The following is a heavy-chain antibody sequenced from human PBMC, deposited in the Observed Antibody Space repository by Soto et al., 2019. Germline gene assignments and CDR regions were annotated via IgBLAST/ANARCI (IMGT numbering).Heavy chain of an antibody. J-gene: IGHJ6*02. D-gene: IGHD3-3*01. CDR3: ARGTHTYYDFWSGYHPAGMDV. V-gene: IGHV3-11*01. CDR1: EFTFSDYY. CDR2: ISSSGSTI. Sequence: GGSLRLSCAASEFTFSDYYMSWIRQAPGKGLEWVSYISSSGSTIYYADSVKGRFTISRDNAKNSLYLQMNSLRAEDTAVYYCARGTHTYYDFWSGYHPAGMDVWGQGTTVTVSS.